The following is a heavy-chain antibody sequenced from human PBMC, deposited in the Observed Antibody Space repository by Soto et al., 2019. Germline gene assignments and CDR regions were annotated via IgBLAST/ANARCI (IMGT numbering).Heavy chain of an antibody. J-gene: IGHJ4*01. CDR2: LSAGGTAT. CDR1: GFIFSSSA. D-gene: IGHD5-18*01. V-gene: IGHV3-23*01. CDR3: ARAVSGSSYAYLPAD. Sequence: EVQLLESGGGLVQPGGSLRLSCAASGFIFSSSAMTWVRQAPGKGLEWVSGLSAGGTATYYADSVKGRFTISRDNSKNTLYLQVNSLRVEETALYYSARAVSGSSYAYLPADWGHGTLVTVSS.